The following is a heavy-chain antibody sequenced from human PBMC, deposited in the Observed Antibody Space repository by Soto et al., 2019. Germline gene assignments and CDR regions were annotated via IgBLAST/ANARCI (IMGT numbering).Heavy chain of an antibody. CDR1: GFIFIRFG. D-gene: IGHD3-10*01. V-gene: IGHV3-74*01. J-gene: IGHJ4*02. CDR2: IYNDGTYS. Sequence: PGGSLRLSCAASGFIFIRFGMHWVRQSPGKGLVWISRIYNDGTYSDYADSVRGRFTISRDNVNDTLYLQMNNLRAEDSGLYYCTRGPRPISTGTGAYWGQGTQVTVSS. CDR3: TRGPRPISTGTGAY.